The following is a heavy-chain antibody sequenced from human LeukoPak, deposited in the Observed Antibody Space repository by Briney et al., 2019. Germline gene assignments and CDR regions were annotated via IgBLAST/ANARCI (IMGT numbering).Heavy chain of an antibody. CDR1: GFTFSSYG. Sequence: GGSLRLSCAASGFTFSSYGMHWVRLAPGKGLEWVAFIRYDGSNKYYADSVKGRFTISRDNSKNTLYLQMNSLRAEDTAVYYCANLDDSHYYDSSGYRERGIDYWGQGTLVTVSS. CDR2: IRYDGSNK. V-gene: IGHV3-30*02. D-gene: IGHD3-22*01. J-gene: IGHJ4*02. CDR3: ANLDDSHYYDSSGYRERGIDY.